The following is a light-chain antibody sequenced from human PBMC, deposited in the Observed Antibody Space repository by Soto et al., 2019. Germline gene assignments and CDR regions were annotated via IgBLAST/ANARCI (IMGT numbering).Light chain of an antibody. Sequence: EIVWTQSPGTLSLSPGERATLSCRASQSVSSSHLAWYQQKPGQAPRLLISGASSRATGIPDRFSGSGSGTDFTLTISRLEPEDFAVYYCQQYGSSPVTFGQGSKVDIK. J-gene: IGKJ1*01. CDR2: GAS. V-gene: IGKV3-20*01. CDR1: QSVSSSH. CDR3: QQYGSSPVT.